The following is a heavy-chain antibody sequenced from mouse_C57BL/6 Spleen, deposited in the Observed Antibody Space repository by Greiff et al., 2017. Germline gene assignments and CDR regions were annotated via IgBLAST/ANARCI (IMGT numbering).Heavy chain of an antibody. CDR1: GYTFTSYW. D-gene: IGHD2-1*01. V-gene: IGHV1-53*01. J-gene: IGHJ3*01. CDR2: INPSNGGT. CDR3: ERTGYGNYERFAY. Sequence: QVQLQQPGTELVKPGASVKLSCKASGYTFTSYWMHWVKQRPGQGLEWIGNINPSNGGTTYNEKFKSKATLTVDKSSSTACMQLSSLTSEDSAVDYCERTGYGNYERFAYWGQGTLVTVSA.